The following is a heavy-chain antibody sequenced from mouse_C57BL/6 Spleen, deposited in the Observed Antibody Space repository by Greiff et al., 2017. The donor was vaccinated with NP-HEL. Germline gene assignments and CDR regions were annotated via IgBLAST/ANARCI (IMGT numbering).Heavy chain of an antibody. CDR2: IYPGNSDT. Sequence: EVQLQQSGTVLARPGASVKMSCKTSGYTFTSYWMHWVKQRPGQGLEWIGAIYPGNSDTSYNQKFKGKANLTAVTSASTSYMELSSLTNEDSAVYYCTTGYYYGSSYAFDYWGQGTTLTVSS. V-gene: IGHV1-5*01. J-gene: IGHJ2*01. D-gene: IGHD1-1*01. CDR3: TTGYYYGSSYAFDY. CDR1: GYTFTSYW.